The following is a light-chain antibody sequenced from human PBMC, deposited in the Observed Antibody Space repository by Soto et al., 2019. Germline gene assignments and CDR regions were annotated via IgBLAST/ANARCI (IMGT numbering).Light chain of an antibody. J-gene: IGLJ1*01. Sequence: QSVLTQPASVSGSPGQSITISCTGTSSDVGGYNYVSWYQQHPGTAPKLMISDVTNRPSGVSNRFSGSKSGNTASLTISGLQAEYEAEYYCSSYTTSTTFVFGTGTKVTVL. CDR1: SSDVGGYNY. CDR2: DVT. CDR3: SSYTTSTTFV. V-gene: IGLV2-14*03.